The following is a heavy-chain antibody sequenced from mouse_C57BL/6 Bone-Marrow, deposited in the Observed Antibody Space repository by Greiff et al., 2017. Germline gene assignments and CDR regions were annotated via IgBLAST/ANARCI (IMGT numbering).Heavy chain of an antibody. V-gene: IGHV5-16*01. CDR1: GFTFSDYY. D-gene: IGHD1-1*01. Sequence: EVMLVESEGGLVQPGSSMKLSCTASGFTFSDYYMAWVRQVPEKGLEWVANINYDGSSTYYLDSLKSRFIISRDNAKNILYLQMSSLKSEDTATYYCARFDYGSSPWYFDVWGTGTTVTVSS. CDR2: INYDGSST. J-gene: IGHJ1*03. CDR3: ARFDYGSSPWYFDV.